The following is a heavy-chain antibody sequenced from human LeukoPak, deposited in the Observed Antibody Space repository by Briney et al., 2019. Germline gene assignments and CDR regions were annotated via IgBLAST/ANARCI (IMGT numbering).Heavy chain of an antibody. D-gene: IGHD3-9*01. Sequence: PGGSLRLSCAASGFTFSSYGMHWVRQAPGKGLEWVAVISYDGSNKYYADSVKGRFTISRDNSKNTLYLQMNSLRAEDTAVYYCAKAHILTGYTFDYWGQGTLVTVSS. J-gene: IGHJ4*02. CDR3: AKAHILTGYTFDY. V-gene: IGHV3-30*18. CDR1: GFTFSSYG. CDR2: ISYDGSNK.